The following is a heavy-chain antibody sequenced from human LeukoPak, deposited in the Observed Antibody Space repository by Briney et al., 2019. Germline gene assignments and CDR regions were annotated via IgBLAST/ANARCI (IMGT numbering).Heavy chain of an antibody. V-gene: IGHV3-11*01. CDR1: GFTFSDYY. Sequence: PGGPLRLSCAASGFTFSDYYMSRIRQAPGKGLEWVSYISSSGSTIYYADSVKGRFTISRDNAKNSLYLQMNSLRAEDTAVYYCARVAAAGSLDYWGQGTLVTVSS. CDR2: ISSSGSTI. D-gene: IGHD6-13*01. CDR3: ARVAAAGSLDY. J-gene: IGHJ4*02.